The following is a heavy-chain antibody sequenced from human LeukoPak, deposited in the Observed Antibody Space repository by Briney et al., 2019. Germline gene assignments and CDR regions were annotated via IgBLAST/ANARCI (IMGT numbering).Heavy chain of an antibody. CDR2: ISWNSGSI. V-gene: IGHV3-9*01. CDR1: GFTFDDYA. Sequence: GGSLRLSCAASGFTFDDYAMHWVRQAPGKGLEWVSGISWNSGSIGYADSLKGRFTISRDNAKNSLYLQMNSLRAEDTAVYYCAKAPLYGSGILRWFDPWGQGTLVTVSS. J-gene: IGHJ5*02. CDR3: AKAPLYGSGILRWFDP. D-gene: IGHD3-10*01.